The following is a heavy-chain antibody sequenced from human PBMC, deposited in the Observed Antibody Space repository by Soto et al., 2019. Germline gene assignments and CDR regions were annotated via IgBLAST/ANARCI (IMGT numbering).Heavy chain of an antibody. Sequence: QVQLQESGPGLVKPSETLSLTCTVSGGAIRSYYWSWIRLPPGKGLEWIGHIHNNGNTNYNPSLKGRVTLSVDTSKNQFSLSLSSVTAADTAVYYCARGGRGIILGYYGLDVWGRGTTVTVSS. CDR3: ARGGRGIILGYYGLDV. J-gene: IGHJ6*02. V-gene: IGHV4-59*01. D-gene: IGHD3-10*01. CDR2: IHNNGNT. CDR1: GGAIRSYY.